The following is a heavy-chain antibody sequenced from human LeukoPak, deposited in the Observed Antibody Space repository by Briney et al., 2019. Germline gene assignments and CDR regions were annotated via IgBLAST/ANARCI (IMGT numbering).Heavy chain of an antibody. V-gene: IGHV1-46*01. J-gene: IGHJ5*02. CDR1: GYTFTSYD. Sequence: ASVKVSCKASGYTFTSYDINWVRQAPGQGLERMGTINPSGGGTSNAQKFQGRVTMTRDTSTSTVYMELGSLRSDDTAVYFCARDSERYYYDSSIIRGFDPWGQGTLVTVSS. CDR3: ARDSERYYYDSSIIRGFDP. D-gene: IGHD3-22*01. CDR2: INPSGGGT.